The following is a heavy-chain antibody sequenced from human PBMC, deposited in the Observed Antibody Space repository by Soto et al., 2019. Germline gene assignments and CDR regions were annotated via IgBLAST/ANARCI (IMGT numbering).Heavy chain of an antibody. J-gene: IGHJ4*02. CDR1: GFTFSSNG. CDR3: AKGRAAFDY. V-gene: IGHV3-23*01. Sequence: EVQLLESGGGLGQPGGSLRLSCVGSGFTFSSNGMSWVRQAPGKGLEWISGISAYGGSTYYADSVKGRFTTSRDNSKNTLYLQMNSLRAEDTAVYYCAKGRAAFDYWGQGTLVTVSA. D-gene: IGHD6-13*01. CDR2: ISAYGGST.